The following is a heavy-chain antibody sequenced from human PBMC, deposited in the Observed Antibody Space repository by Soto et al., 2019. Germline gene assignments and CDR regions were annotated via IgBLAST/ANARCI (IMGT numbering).Heavy chain of an antibody. Sequence: QVQLVESGGGVVQPGRSLRLSCAASGFPFTTYDMHWVREGPGKGLEWVAVISHDGTNTYSAKSVKGRFTISRDNPKKPLYLEMNSLTPEDTALYYCVGGKYYFDYWGQGSLVTVSS. V-gene: IGHV3-30*03. CDR2: ISHDGTNT. CDR1: GFPFTTYD. D-gene: IGHD3-10*01. CDR3: VGGKYYFDY. J-gene: IGHJ4*02.